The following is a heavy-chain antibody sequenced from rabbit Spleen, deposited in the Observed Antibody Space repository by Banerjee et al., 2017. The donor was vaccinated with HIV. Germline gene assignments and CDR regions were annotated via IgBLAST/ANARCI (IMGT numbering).Heavy chain of an antibody. Sequence: QEQLVESGGGLVQPGGSLKLSCKASEFDFSSFGVSWVRQAPGKGLEWIGYIEPIFGTTYYATWAKGRFTCSKTSSTTVTLQMTSLTVADTATYFCARDTGSSFSSYGMDLWGQGTLVTVS. CDR2: IEPIFGTT. CDR1: EFDFSSFG. CDR3: ARDTGSSFSSYGMDL. J-gene: IGHJ6*01. D-gene: IGHD8-1*01. V-gene: IGHV1S39*01.